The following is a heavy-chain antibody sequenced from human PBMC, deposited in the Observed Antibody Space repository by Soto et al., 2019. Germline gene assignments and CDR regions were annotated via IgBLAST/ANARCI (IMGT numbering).Heavy chain of an antibody. J-gene: IGHJ4*02. CDR1: GGSISSSSYY. CDR3: ARGGYQLLPYRFDY. D-gene: IGHD2-2*01. CDR2: IYYSGNT. V-gene: IGHV4-39*01. Sequence: PSETLSLTCTVSGGSISSSSYYWGWIRQPPGKGLEWIGSIYYSGNTYYNPSLKSRVAISLDMSKNQFSLKLNSVTAADTAVYYCARGGYQLLPYRFDYWGQGALVTVSS.